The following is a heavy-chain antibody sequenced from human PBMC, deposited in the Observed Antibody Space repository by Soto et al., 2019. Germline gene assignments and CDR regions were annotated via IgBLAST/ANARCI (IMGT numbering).Heavy chain of an antibody. CDR3: ATDLGQCVFGSGYYLDAFDI. CDR1: GFTLSNAW. J-gene: IGHJ3*02. V-gene: IGHV3-15*01. CDR2: IKSKTDGGTT. Sequence: EVQLVESGGGLVKTGGSLRLSCAASGFTLSNAWMSWVRHSPGRGLEWVGRIKSKTDGGTTDYAARVKGRFISSRDDPNNTRYLQRNSLKREDVAVYYCATDLGQCVFGSGYYLDAFDIWGQGTMVTVSS. D-gene: IGHD3-3*01.